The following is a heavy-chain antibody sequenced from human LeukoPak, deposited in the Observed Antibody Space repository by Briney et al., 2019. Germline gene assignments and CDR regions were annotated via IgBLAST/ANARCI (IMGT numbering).Heavy chain of an antibody. D-gene: IGHD2-2*01. CDR1: GGSISSYY. V-gene: IGHV4-59*01. Sequence: PSETLSLTCTVSGGSISSYYWSWIRQPPGKGLEWIGYIYYSGSTNYNPSLKSRVTISVDTSKNQFSLKLSSVTAADTAVYYCARWGDCSSTSCDNWFDPWGQGTLSPSPQ. CDR2: IYYSGST. J-gene: IGHJ5*02. CDR3: ARWGDCSSTSCDNWFDP.